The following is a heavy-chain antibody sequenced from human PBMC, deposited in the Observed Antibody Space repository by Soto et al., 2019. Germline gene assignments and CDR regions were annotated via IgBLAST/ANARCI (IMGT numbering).Heavy chain of an antibody. Sequence: SETLSLTCTVSGGSISSYYWSWIRQPPGKGLEWIGYIYYSGSTNYNPSLKSRVTISVDTSKNQFSLKLSSVTAADTAVYYCARVTPSGKRSSTSCYLNKWGYYYYGMDVWGQGTTVTVSS. J-gene: IGHJ6*02. CDR2: IYYSGST. V-gene: IGHV4-59*01. D-gene: IGHD2-2*01. CDR1: GGSISSYY. CDR3: ARVTPSGKRSSTSCYLNKWGYYYYGMDV.